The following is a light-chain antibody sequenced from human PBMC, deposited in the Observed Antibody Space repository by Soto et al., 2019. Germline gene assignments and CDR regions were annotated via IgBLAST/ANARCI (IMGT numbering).Light chain of an antibody. J-gene: IGLJ2*01. V-gene: IGLV1-40*01. Sequence: QSVLTQPPSVSGAPGQRVTISCTGSDSNIGAGYDVHWYQQLPGTAPKLLIYGNINRPSGVPDRFSGSRSGTSASLAITGLQAEDEADYYCQSYDRILSGSGVFGGGTKLTVL. CDR3: QSYDRILSGSGV. CDR2: GNI. CDR1: DSNIGAGYD.